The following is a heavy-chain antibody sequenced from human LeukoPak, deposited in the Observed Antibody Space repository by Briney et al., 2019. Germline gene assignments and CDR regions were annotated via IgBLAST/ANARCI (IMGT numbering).Heavy chain of an antibody. CDR1: GVSFSGYY. Sequence: KSSETLSLTCAVYGVSFSGYYWSWIRQPPGKGLEWIGEINHSGSTNYNPSLKSRVTISVDTSKNQFSLKLSSVTAADTAVYYCARRRRDGYNSFDYWGQGTLVTVSS. CDR3: ARRRRDGYNSFDY. V-gene: IGHV4-34*01. J-gene: IGHJ4*02. D-gene: IGHD5-24*01. CDR2: INHSGST.